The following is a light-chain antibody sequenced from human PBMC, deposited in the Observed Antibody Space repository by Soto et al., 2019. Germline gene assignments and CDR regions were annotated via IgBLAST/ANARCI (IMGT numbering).Light chain of an antibody. CDR2: DAS. Sequence: EIVLTQSPATLSLSPGERATLSCRASRSVGSYLAWYQQKPGQAPRLLIYDASNRAAGIPARFSGSGSETDFTLTISNLEPEDFAVYYCKQRYASPPITLGQGTRLEIK. CDR1: RSVGSY. V-gene: IGKV3-11*01. CDR3: KQRYASPPIT. J-gene: IGKJ5*01.